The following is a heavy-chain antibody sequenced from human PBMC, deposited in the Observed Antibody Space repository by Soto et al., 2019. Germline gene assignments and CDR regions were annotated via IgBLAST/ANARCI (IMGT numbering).Heavy chain of an antibody. V-gene: IGHV3-21*01. CDR1: GFTFSSYS. CDR2: ISSSSSYI. Sequence: LRLSCAASGFTFSSYSMNWVRQAPGKGLEWVSSISSSSSYIYYADSVKGRFTISRDNAKNSLYLQMNSLRAEDTAVYYCARDSDNYYDSSGYYPRYYYYGMDVWGQGTTVTVSS. CDR3: ARDSDNYYDSSGYYPRYYYYGMDV. D-gene: IGHD3-22*01. J-gene: IGHJ6*02.